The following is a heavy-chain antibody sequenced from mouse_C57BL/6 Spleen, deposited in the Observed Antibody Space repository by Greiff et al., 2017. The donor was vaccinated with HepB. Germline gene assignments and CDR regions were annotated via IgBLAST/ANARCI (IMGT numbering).Heavy chain of an antibody. Sequence: VQLQQPGAELVKPGASVKVSCKASGYTFTSYWMHWVKQRPGQGLEWIGRIHPSDSDTNYNQKFKGKATLTVDKSSSTAYIQLSSLTSEDSAVYYWAIFFLYCGSSYEAWFAYWGQGTLVTVSA. J-gene: IGHJ3*01. CDR2: IHPSDSDT. V-gene: IGHV1-74*01. CDR3: AIFFLYCGSSYEAWFAY. D-gene: IGHD1-1*01. CDR1: GYTFTSYW.